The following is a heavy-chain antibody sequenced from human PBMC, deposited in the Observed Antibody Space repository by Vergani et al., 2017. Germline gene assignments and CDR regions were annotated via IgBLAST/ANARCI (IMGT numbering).Heavy chain of an antibody. CDR1: GGSFNAYY. V-gene: IGHV4-34*01. CDR2: INHSGNN. J-gene: IGHJ4*02. D-gene: IGHD6-6*01. CDR3: ARGNRIAARRLNYFDY. Sequence: QVQLQQWGAGLLKPSETLSLTCAVYGGSFNAYYWNWIRQPPGKGLEWIGEINHSGNNNYNPSLKSRVTMSVHTSKNQFSLKLRSVTAADTAVYFCARGNRIAARRLNYFDYWGQGALVTVSS.